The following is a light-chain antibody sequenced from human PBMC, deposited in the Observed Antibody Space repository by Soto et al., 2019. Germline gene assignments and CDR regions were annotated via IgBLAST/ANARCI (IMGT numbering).Light chain of an antibody. CDR2: DAS. CDR3: QQYNSYSGT. CDR1: QSISSW. Sequence: DIQMTESPSNLSASLGDRVTITCRASQSISSWLAWYQQKPGKAPKLLIYDASSLESGVPSRFSGSGSGTEFTLTISSLQPDDFATYYCQQYNSYSGTFGQGAKVDNK. J-gene: IGKJ1*01. V-gene: IGKV1-5*01.